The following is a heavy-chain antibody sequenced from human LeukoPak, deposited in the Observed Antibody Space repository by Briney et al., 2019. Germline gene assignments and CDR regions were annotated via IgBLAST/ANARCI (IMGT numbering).Heavy chain of an antibody. CDR2: ISAYNGNT. J-gene: IGHJ3*02. V-gene: IGHV1-18*01. Sequence: ASVTVSCKASGYTFTIYGISWVRQAPGQGLEWMGWISAYNGNTNYAQKLQGRVTMTTDTSTSTAYMELRSLRSDDTAVYYCARDHEILTVGYAFDIWGQGTMVTVSS. D-gene: IGHD3-9*01. CDR3: ARDHEILTVGYAFDI. CDR1: GYTFTIYG.